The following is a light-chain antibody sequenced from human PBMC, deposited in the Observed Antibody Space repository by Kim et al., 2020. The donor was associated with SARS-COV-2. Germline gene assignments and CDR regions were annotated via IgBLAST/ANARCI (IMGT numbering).Light chain of an antibody. CDR2: DTN. CDR3: NSRDSSGNLVV. J-gene: IGLJ2*01. CDR1: SLRNYY. V-gene: IGLV3-19*01. Sequence: SSELTQDPAVSVALGQTVRITCQGDSLRNYYGSWYQQKPGQAPILVIYDTNNRPSGIPDRFSGSSSGNRASLTITGAQAGDEADYYCNSRDSSGNLVVFGGGTQLTVL.